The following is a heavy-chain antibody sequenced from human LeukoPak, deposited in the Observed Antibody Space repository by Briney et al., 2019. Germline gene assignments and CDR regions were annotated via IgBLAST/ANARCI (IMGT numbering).Heavy chain of an antibody. D-gene: IGHD5-12*01. Sequence: PVGSLRLSCEASGLTFSNFALTWVGQAPGKGLEGVASISASADYTHYADSVKGRFTISRDDSRNTVYLQMNSLGGEDTALYYCAKPIRGYTTSPLVFWGQGTLVTVSS. J-gene: IGHJ4*02. CDR2: ISASADYT. V-gene: IGHV3-23*01. CDR1: GLTFSNFA. CDR3: AKPIRGYTTSPLVF.